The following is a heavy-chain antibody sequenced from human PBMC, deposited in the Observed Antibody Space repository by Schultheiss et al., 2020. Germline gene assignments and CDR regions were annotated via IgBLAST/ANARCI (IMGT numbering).Heavy chain of an antibody. V-gene: IGHV4-39*01. CDR2: IYYSGST. Sequence: SETLSLTCTVSGGSISSSSYYWGWIRQPPGKGLEWIGSIYYSGSTYYNPSLKSRVTISVDTSKNQFSLKLSSVTAADTAVYYCARGSLLWPQGAFDIWGQGTMVTVSS. J-gene: IGHJ3*02. CDR3: ARGSLLWPQGAFDI. CDR1: GGSISSSSYY. D-gene: IGHD3-10*01.